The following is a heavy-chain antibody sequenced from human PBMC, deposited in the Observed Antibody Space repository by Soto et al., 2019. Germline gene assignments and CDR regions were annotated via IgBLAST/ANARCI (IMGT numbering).Heavy chain of an antibody. D-gene: IGHD6-13*01. Sequence: PSETLSLTCAVYGGSFSGYYWSWIRQPPGKGLEWIGEINHSGSTNYNPSLKSRVTISVDTSKNQFSLKLSSVTAADTAVYYCAIAVYVAAAKVYYFDYWSQGTLVTVSS. CDR3: AIAVYVAAAKVYYFDY. CDR2: INHSGST. CDR1: GGSFSGYY. V-gene: IGHV4-34*01. J-gene: IGHJ4*02.